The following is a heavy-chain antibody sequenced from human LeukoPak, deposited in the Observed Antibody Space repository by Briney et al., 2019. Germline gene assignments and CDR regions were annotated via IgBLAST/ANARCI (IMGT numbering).Heavy chain of an antibody. CDR3: ATVYSSSWYGPGWFGP. CDR1: GGSFSGCY. V-gene: IGHV4-34*01. J-gene: IGHJ5*02. Sequence: PSETLSLTCAVYGGSFSGCYWSWIRQPPGKGLEWIGEINHSGSTNYNPSLKSRVTISVDTSKNQFSLKLSSVTAADTAVYYCATVYSSSWYGPGWFGPWGQGTLVTVSS. CDR2: INHSGST. D-gene: IGHD6-13*01.